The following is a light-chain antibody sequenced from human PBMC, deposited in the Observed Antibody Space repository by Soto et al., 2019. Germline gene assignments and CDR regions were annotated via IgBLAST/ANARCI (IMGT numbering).Light chain of an antibody. Sequence: ENVLTQSPGTLSLSPGERATLSCRASQSVSSSYLAWYQQKPGQAPRLLIYGASNRATGIPDRFSGSGSGTDFALTISRLEPEDFAVYYYQLYVTSPAYTFGQGTKLEI. CDR1: QSVSSSY. CDR3: QLYVTSPAYT. V-gene: IGKV3-20*01. J-gene: IGKJ2*01. CDR2: GAS.